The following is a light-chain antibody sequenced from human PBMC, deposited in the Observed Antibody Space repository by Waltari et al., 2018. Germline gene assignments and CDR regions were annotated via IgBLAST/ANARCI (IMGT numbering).Light chain of an antibody. Sequence: QSVLTQPPSVSGAPGQTVTISCTGSSSNIGAGYDVHWYQPLTGAAPKLLIHGIRKRPSGVPGLFFCFNSDTSASLAITGLQACEEAHYYCLSYDSNLSGYVFGTGTKVSVL. CDR1: SSNIGAGYD. CDR2: GIR. V-gene: IGLV1-40*01. CDR3: LSYDSNLSGYV. J-gene: IGLJ1*01.